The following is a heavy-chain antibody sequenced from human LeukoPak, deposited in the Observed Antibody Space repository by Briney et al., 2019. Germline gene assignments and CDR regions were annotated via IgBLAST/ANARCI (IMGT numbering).Heavy chain of an antibody. CDR3: AATYYYDSSGNYGDHWYFDL. D-gene: IGHD3-22*01. Sequence: SETLSLTCTVSGGSISSYYWSWIRQPPGKGLEWIGYIYYSGSTNYNPSLKSRVTISVDTSKNQFSLKLSSVTAADTAVYYCAATYYYDSSGNYGDHWYFDLWGRGTLVTVSS. V-gene: IGHV4-59*01. J-gene: IGHJ2*01. CDR2: IYYSGST. CDR1: GGSISSYY.